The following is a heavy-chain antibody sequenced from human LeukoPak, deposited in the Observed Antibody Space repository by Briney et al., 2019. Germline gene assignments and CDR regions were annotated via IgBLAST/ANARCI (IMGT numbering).Heavy chain of an antibody. D-gene: IGHD3-22*01. CDR2: IYSGGRT. CDR3: TRESSSGYYLNY. Sequence: GGSLRLSCAASGFTFSDYFISWLRQAPGKGLEWVSVIYSGGRTYYADSVKGRFTISRDNSKNTVFLQMDSLRAEDTAVYYCTRESSSGYYLNYWGQGTLVTVSS. J-gene: IGHJ4*02. CDR1: GFTFSDYF. V-gene: IGHV3-66*01.